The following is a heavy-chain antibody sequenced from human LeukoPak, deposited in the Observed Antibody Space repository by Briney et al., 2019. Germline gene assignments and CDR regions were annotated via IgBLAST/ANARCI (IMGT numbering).Heavy chain of an antibody. J-gene: IGHJ3*02. CDR1: GFTFSSYE. Sequence: GGSLRLSCEASGFTFSSYEMNWFRQAPGKGLEWVSYVSKSGGTMKNADSVKGRFTVSRDNAKNSLYLQMNSLTAEDTAVYYCATAVIRGRGTMVTVFS. CDR2: VSKSGGTM. CDR3: ATAVI. V-gene: IGHV3-48*03.